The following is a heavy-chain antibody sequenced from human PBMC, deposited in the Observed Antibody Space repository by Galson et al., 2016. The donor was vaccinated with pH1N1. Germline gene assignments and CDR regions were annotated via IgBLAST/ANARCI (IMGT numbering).Heavy chain of an antibody. V-gene: IGHV1-69*05. Sequence: SVKVSCKASGGIFSSYAISWVRQAPGQGLEWMGRIIPAVGTTNHAQKFQGRVTLTTDEVKTTFYMELNSLRSDDTAVYYCARVGFARTSGTKGAFDIWGQGSMVTVSS. CDR2: IIPAVGTT. CDR3: ARVGFARTSGTKGAFDI. D-gene: IGHD1-26*01. J-gene: IGHJ3*02. CDR1: GGIFSSYA.